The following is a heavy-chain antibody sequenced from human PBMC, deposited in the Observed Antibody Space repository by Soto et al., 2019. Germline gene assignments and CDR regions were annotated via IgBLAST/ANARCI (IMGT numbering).Heavy chain of an antibody. CDR2: IYYSGST. D-gene: IGHD6-19*01. CDR1: GGSISSSSYY. J-gene: IGHJ4*02. Sequence: PSETLSLTCTVSGGSISSSSYYWGWIRQPPGKGLEWIGSIYYSGSTYYNPSLKSRVTISVDTSKNQFSLKLSSVTAADKAVYYCATSYSSGWSYYYFDYWGQGTLVTVSS. CDR3: ATSYSSGWSYYYFDY. V-gene: IGHV4-39*01.